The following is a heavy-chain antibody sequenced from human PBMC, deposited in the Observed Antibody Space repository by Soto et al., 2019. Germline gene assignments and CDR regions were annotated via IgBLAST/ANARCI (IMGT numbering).Heavy chain of an antibody. CDR1: GYTFTSYG. J-gene: IGHJ4*02. CDR3: ARDLAVGLVDY. D-gene: IGHD6-19*01. V-gene: IGHV1-18*01. Sequence: QVQLVQSGAEVKKHGASVKVSCKASGYTFTSYGISWVRQAPGQGLEWMGWISAYNGNIKYAQKLQGRVTMTTDTSPSAAYMELRSLRSDDTAVYYCARDLAVGLVDYWGQGTLVTVSS. CDR2: ISAYNGNI.